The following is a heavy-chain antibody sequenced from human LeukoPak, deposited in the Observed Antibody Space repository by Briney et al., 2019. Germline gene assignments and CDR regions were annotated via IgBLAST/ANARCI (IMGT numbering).Heavy chain of an antibody. CDR1: GYSISSGYY. D-gene: IGHD2-21*02. CDR3: ARLRGGDYSSYNWFDP. Sequence: PSETLSLTCTVSGYSISSGYYWGWIRQPPGKGLEWIGSIYHSGSTYYNPSLKSRVTISVDTSKNQFSLKLSSVTAADTAVYYCARLRGGDYSSYNWFDPWGQGTLVTVSS. CDR2: IYHSGST. V-gene: IGHV4-38-2*02. J-gene: IGHJ5*02.